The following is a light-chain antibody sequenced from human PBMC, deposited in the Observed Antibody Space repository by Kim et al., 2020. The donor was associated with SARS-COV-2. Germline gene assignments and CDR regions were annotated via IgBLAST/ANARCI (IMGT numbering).Light chain of an antibody. Sequence: DVVMTQSPLSLPVTLGQPASISCRSSQSLVHSDGSTYLNWFQQRPGQSPRRLIYKVSNRDSGVPDRFSGSGSGTDFTLNISRVEAEDVGVYYCMQGTHWPLTFGGGTKVDIK. J-gene: IGKJ4*01. CDR2: KVS. CDR3: MQGTHWPLT. V-gene: IGKV2-30*02. CDR1: QSLVHSDGSTY.